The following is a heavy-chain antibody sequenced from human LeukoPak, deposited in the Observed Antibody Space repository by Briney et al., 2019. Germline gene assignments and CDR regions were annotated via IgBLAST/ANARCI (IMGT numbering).Heavy chain of an antibody. CDR1: GGSISSYY. D-gene: IGHD6-13*01. J-gene: IGHJ4*02. V-gene: IGHV4-59*01. Sequence: SETLSLTCTVSGGSISSYYWSWIRQPPGKGLEWIGYIDYSGSTNRNPSLKSRATISVDTSKNQFSLELRSVTAADTAVYYCARGAIEAAVRFDYWGQGTLVTVSS. CDR2: IDYSGST. CDR3: ARGAIEAAVRFDY.